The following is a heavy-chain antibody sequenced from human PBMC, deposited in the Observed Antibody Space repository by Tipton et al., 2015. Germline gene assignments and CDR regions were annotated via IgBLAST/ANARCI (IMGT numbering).Heavy chain of an antibody. J-gene: IGHJ2*01. CDR2: ISSSGTYI. CDR1: GFTFSTYR. V-gene: IGHV3-21*01. CDR3: ARTYYYEDWYFDL. Sequence: SLRLSCAASGFTFSTYRMNWVRQAPGKGLEWVSTISSSGTYIYYADSVKGRFTISRDNAKISLYLQMNSLRDEDTAVYYCARTYYYEDWYFDLWGRGTLVTVSS. D-gene: IGHD3-22*01.